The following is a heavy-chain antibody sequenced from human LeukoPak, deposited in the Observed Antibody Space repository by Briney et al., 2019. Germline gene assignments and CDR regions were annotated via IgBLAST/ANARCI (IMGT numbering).Heavy chain of an antibody. CDR2: ISGSSSTI. V-gene: IGHV3-11*04. Sequence: PGGSLRLSCEVSGFTSGDYYMSWSRQAPGKGLEWTSYISGSSSTIYYADSVKGRFTISRDNGKNSLYLQMNSLTVEDTGVYYCARDGAEDYGIDYWGRGTLVTVSS. J-gene: IGHJ4*02. D-gene: IGHD4/OR15-4a*01. CDR3: ARDGAEDYGIDY. CDR1: GFTSGDYY.